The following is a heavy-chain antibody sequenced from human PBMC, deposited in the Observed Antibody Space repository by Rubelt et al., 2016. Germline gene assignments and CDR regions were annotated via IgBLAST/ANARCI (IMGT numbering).Heavy chain of an antibody. V-gene: IGHV1-2*02. CDR2: INPNSGGT. CDR1: GYTFTDSY. D-gene: IGHD3-3*01. J-gene: IGHJ4*02. CDR3: ASERITIVGVVNPGDY. Sequence: QVQLVQSGAEVKKPGASVKVSCKASGYTFTDSYVHWVRQAPGQGLEWMGWINPNSGGTNYAQKFQGRVTMTRDTSISTAYMELSRLRSDDTAVYYCASERITIVGVVNPGDYWGQGTLVTVSS.